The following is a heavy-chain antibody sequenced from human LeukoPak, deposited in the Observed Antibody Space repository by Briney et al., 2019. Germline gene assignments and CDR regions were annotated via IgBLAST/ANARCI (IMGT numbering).Heavy chain of an antibody. V-gene: IGHV1-8*01. CDR3: ARGLGSSWYGNWFDP. CDR1: GYTFTSYD. D-gene: IGHD6-13*01. Sequence: ASVKVSCRASGYTFTSYDINWVRQAPGQGLEWMGWMNPNSGNTGYAQKFQGRVTMTRNTSISTAYMELSSLRSEDTAVYYCARGLGSSWYGNWFDPWGQGTLVTVSS. CDR2: MNPNSGNT. J-gene: IGHJ5*02.